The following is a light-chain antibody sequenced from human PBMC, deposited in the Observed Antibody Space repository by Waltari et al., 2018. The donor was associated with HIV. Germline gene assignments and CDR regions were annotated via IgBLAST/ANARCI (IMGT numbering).Light chain of an antibody. CDR2: DIR. J-gene: IGLJ3*02. CDR1: SSDVGSSNY. Sequence: QSSLTQPRSVSGSPGQSVTISCSGTSSDVGSSNYVSWDQQHPVKAPKVMISDIRNRPSGCPERFPGSKSGKTASLTISGLQAEDEADYYCCSYAGMYTWVFGGGTKLTVL. CDR3: CSYAGMYTWV. V-gene: IGLV2-11*01.